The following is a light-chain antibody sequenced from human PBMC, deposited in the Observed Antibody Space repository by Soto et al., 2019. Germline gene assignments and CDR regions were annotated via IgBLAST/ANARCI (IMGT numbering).Light chain of an antibody. CDR3: CSYAGSYTYV. CDR1: NSDVGGYNY. CDR2: DAT. J-gene: IGLJ1*01. Sequence: QSVLTQPRSVSGSPGQSVTISCTGTNSDVGGYNYVSWYQHHPGKAPKLMIFDATKRPSGVPDRFSGSKSGNTASLTISGLQTEDEADYYCCSYAGSYTYVFGTGTKVTVL. V-gene: IGLV2-11*01.